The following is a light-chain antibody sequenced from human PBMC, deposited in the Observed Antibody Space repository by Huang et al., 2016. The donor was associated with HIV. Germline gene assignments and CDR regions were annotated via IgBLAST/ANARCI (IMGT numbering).Light chain of an antibody. CDR1: QSISTY. CDR2: AAS. CDR3: QQSYSSPHT. J-gene: IGKJ2*01. Sequence: DIQMTQSPSSLSASVGDRVTITCRASQSISTYLNWYQHKPGKAPKLLIFAASSLQSGVPSRFSGSGSETDFTLTISSLQREDFATYYCQQSYSSPHTFGQGTKLEIK. V-gene: IGKV1-39*01.